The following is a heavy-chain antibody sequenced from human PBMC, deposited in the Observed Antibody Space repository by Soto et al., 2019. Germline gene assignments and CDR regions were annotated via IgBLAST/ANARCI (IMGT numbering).Heavy chain of an antibody. V-gene: IGHV3-23*01. CDR2: LSGSGGDT. CDR3: AKRGGYDYVWKSYRPDY. J-gene: IGHJ4*02. CDR1: GFTFSSYA. Sequence: EVQLLESGGGLVQPGGSLRLSCAASGFTFSSYAMSWVRQAPGKGLEWVSTLSGSGGDTYYADSVNGRFTISRDKSKNTLYLQMDRLRVEDTAVYYCAKRGGYDYVWKSYRPDYWGQGTLVTVSS. D-gene: IGHD3-16*02.